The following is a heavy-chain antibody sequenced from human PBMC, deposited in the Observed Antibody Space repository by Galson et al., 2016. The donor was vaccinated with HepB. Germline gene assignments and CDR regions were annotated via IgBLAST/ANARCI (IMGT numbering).Heavy chain of an antibody. CDR1: GFTFSSYA. J-gene: IGHJ4*02. Sequence: SLRLSCAASGFTFSSYAMYWVRQAPGKGLEWVAVISYDGSNKYYADSVKGRLTISRDNSKNTLYLQINSLRAEDTAVYYCARDYYGGSSVVCAYWGQGTLVTVSS. D-gene: IGHD4-23*01. CDR2: ISYDGSNK. V-gene: IGHV3-30-3*01. CDR3: ARDYYGGSSVVCAY.